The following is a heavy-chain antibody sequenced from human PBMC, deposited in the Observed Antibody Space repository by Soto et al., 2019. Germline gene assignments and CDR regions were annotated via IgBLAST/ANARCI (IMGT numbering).Heavy chain of an antibody. CDR2: IYYRGNT. Sequence: QLQLQESGPGLVKPSETLSLTCSVSGDSINSDNYYWGWIRQPPGKGLEWIGSIYYRGNTYYNPSLTTRGTISLDKSKSQLSLKLNSVTAADSAVYFCARLEGLATISYCFDSWGQGTLVTVSS. V-gene: IGHV4-39*01. CDR1: GDSINSDNYY. D-gene: IGHD3-9*01. CDR3: ARLEGLATISYCFDS. J-gene: IGHJ4*02.